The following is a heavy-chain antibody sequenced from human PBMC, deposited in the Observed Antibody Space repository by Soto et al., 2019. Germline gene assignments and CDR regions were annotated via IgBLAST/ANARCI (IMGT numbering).Heavy chain of an antibody. D-gene: IGHD1-1*01. CDR1: GGSISSGGTGSY. Sequence: QVQLQESGPGLVKPSQTLSLTCTVSGGSISSGGTGSYWTWIRQLPGKGLEWIGSIYYTGNTYYNPSLKSRPTISIDTSENPFSLKLTSVTAPDTAVYFCASGHDAYKVRYWGQGTLVTVSS. J-gene: IGHJ4*02. CDR3: ASGHDAYKVRY. V-gene: IGHV4-31*03. CDR2: IYYTGNT.